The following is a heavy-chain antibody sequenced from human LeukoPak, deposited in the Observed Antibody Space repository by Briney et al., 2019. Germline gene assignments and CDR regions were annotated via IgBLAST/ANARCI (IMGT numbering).Heavy chain of an antibody. CDR1: GFTFSRYW. CDR3: AREWGIVVVPAPTDV. CDR2: INPDGRST. V-gene: IGHV3-74*01. D-gene: IGHD2-2*01. J-gene: IGHJ6*04. Sequence: PGGSLRLSCAASGFTFSRYWMHWVRQPPGKGLVGVSRINPDGRSTNYADSVKGRFTISRDNAKNTLYLQMNSLTAEDTAVYYCAREWGIVVVPAPTDVWGKGTTVTVSS.